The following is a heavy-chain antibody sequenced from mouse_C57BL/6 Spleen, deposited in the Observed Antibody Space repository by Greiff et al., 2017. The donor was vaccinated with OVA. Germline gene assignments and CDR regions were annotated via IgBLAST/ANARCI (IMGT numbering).Heavy chain of an antibody. CDR1: GFTFSDYG. D-gene: IGHD1-1*01. CDR3: ARGTLYGSWYFDV. J-gene: IGHJ1*03. Sequence: EVKLVESGGGLVKPGGSLKLSCAASGFTFSDYGMHWVRQAPEKGLEWVAYISSGSSTIYYADTVKGRFTISRDNAKNTLFLQMTSLRSEDTAMYYCARGTLYGSWYFDVWGTGTTVTVSS. CDR2: ISSGSSTI. V-gene: IGHV5-17*01.